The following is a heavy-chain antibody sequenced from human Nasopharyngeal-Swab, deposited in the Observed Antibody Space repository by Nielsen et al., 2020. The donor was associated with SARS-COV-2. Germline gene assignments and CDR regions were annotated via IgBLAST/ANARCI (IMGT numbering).Heavy chain of an antibody. CDR2: IRSKANSYAT. D-gene: IGHD5-12*01. V-gene: IGHV3-73*01. CDR3: TRLGQGGIVATHY. J-gene: IGHJ4*02. Sequence: GESLKISCAASGFTFSGSAMHWVRQASGKGLEWVGRIRSKANSYATAYAASVKGRFTISRDDLKNTAYLQMNSLKTEDTAVYYCTRLGQGGIVATHYWGQGTLVTVSS. CDR1: GFTFSGSA.